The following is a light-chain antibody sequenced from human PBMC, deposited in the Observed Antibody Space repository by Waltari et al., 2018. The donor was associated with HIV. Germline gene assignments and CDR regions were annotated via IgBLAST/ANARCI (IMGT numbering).Light chain of an antibody. V-gene: IGLV6-57*01. CDR3: QSYDRSKNWV. CDR2: ESY. Sequence: NFMLTQPHSVSESPGKTVTISCTRSSGSIAGNFVQWFQPRPGSSPTTVIYESYFRTSIAPARFSGSFHRSSNSASLPISGLKTEAEPASCSQSYDRSKNWVFSGGTKLPVL. J-gene: IGLJ3*02. CDR1: SGSIAGNF.